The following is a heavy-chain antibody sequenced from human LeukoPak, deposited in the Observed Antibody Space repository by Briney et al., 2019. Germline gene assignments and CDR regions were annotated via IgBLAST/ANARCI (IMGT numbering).Heavy chain of an antibody. CDR3: ARTGYDILTGTQLPFDY. CDR1: GGSISSYY. J-gene: IGHJ4*02. Sequence: SETLSLTCTVSGGSISSYYWSWIRQPAGKGLEWIGRIYTSGSTNYNPSLKSRVTMSVDTSKNQFSLKLSSVTAADTAVYYCARTGYDILTGTQLPFDYWGQGTLVTVSS. CDR2: IYTSGST. D-gene: IGHD3-9*01. V-gene: IGHV4-4*07.